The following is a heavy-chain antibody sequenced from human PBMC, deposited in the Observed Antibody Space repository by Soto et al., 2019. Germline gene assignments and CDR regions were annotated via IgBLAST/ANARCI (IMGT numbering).Heavy chain of an antibody. CDR3: ARDSPPVDY. CDR1: GYTFTNYA. V-gene: IGHV1-18*01. J-gene: IGHJ4*02. CDR2: ISAYNGNT. Sequence: GASVKVSSKASGYTFTNYASSWVRQAPGQGLEWMGWISAYNGNTNYAQKLRGRVTMTTDTSTSTAYMELRSLRSDGTAVYYCARDSPPVDYWGQGTLVTVSS.